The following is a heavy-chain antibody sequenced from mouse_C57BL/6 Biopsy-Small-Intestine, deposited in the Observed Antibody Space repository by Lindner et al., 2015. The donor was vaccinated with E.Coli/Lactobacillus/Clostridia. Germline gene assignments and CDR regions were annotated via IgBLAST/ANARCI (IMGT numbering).Heavy chain of an antibody. CDR3: ARHYSNYYFDY. V-gene: IGHV1-81*01. D-gene: IGHD2-5*01. CDR1: GYTFRSYG. Sequence: VQLQESGAELARPGASVKLSCKASGYTFRSYGISWVKQRTGQGLEWIGEIYPRSGNTYYNEKFKGKATLTADKSSSTAYMELRSLTSEDSAVYFCARHYSNYYFDYWGQGTTLTVSS. J-gene: IGHJ2*01. CDR2: IYPRSGNT.